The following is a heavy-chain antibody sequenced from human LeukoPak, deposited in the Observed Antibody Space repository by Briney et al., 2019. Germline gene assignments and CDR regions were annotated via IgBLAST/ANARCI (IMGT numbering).Heavy chain of an antibody. CDR1: GGSISSYY. D-gene: IGHD3-22*01. J-gene: IGHJ4*02. V-gene: IGHV4-59*01. Sequence: PSETLSLTCTVSGGSISSYYWSWIRQPPGKGLEWIGYIYYSWSTNYNPSLKSRVTISVDTSKNQFSLTLSSVTAADTAVYYCARGFYDSSLFDYWGQGTLVTVSS. CDR2: IYYSWST. CDR3: ARGFYDSSLFDY.